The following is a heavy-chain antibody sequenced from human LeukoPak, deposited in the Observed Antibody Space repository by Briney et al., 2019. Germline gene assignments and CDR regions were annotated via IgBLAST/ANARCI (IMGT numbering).Heavy chain of an antibody. CDR2: IIGSGGSK. D-gene: IGHD3-10*01. V-gene: IGHV3-23*01. J-gene: IGHJ5*02. CDR3: AKCPNYYGSGSQNWFDP. CDR1: GFTFSRYA. Sequence: GGSLRLSCAASGFTFSRYAMSWVRQAPGKGLEWVSAIIGSGGSKYYADSVKGRFTIFRDNSKSTLYLQMNSLRAEDTAVYYCAKCPNYYGSGSQNWFDPWGQGTLVTVSS.